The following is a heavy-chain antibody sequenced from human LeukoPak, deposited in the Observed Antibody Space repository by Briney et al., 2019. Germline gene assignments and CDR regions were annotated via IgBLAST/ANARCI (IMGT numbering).Heavy chain of an antibody. D-gene: IGHD1-26*01. CDR1: GFTFSNYW. V-gene: IGHV3-74*01. CDR3: VKDSPPRYSGSPPAY. J-gene: IGHJ4*02. CDR2: IKGDGSST. Sequence: PGGSLRLSCAASGFTFSNYWMHWVRQTPGEGLVCVSLIKGDGSSTTYADSVKGRFTISRDNAKNTVYLQMNSLRADDTAVYYCVKDSPPRYSGSPPAYWGQGTLVTVSS.